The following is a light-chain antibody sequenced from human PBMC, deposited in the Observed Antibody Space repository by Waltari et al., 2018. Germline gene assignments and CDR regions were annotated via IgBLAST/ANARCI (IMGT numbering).Light chain of an antibody. Sequence: DIQMTQSPSSLSASVGDRVTVTCRASQDIRSDLAWYQQKPGKAPKRLIYTASILQSGIPSRSSGSGSGPEFLFPIPTLQPEDFATYYCLQHKSYPPTFAGGPRWRS. CDR1: QDIRSD. CDR3: LQHKSYPPT. V-gene: IGKV1-17*01. J-gene: IGKJ4*01. CDR2: TAS.